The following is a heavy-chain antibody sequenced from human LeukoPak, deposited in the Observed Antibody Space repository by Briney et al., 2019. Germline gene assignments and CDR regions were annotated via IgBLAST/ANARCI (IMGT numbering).Heavy chain of an antibody. CDR1: GFTFSSYA. V-gene: IGHV3-30-3*01. J-gene: IGHJ4*02. CDR3: ARDRVSGIDY. CDR2: ISYDGSNK. D-gene: IGHD5/OR15-5a*01. Sequence: GRSLRLSCAASGFTFSSYAMHWVRQAPGKGLEWVAVISYDGSNKYYADSVKGRFTISRDNSKNTLYLQMNSLRAEDTAVYYCARDRVSGIDYWGQGTLVTVSS.